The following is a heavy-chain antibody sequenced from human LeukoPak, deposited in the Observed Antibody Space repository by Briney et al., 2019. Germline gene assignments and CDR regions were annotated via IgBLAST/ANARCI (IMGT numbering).Heavy chain of an antibody. CDR1: GFTFSTCW. CDR3: EKSLVVVNDPADY. J-gene: IGHJ4*02. V-gene: IGHV3-7*01. CDR2: IKQDGSER. Sequence: PGGSLRLSCAASGFTFSTCWMTWVRQAPGKGLEWVANIKQDGSERYYVDSVKGRFTISRDNAKSSLYLQMNSLRAEDTAVYYCEKSLVVVNDPADYWGQGTLVTVSS. D-gene: IGHD2-21*01.